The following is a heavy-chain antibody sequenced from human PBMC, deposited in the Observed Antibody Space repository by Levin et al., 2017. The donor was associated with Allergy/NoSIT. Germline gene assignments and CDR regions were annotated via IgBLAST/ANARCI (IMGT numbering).Heavy chain of an antibody. J-gene: IGHJ4*02. D-gene: IGHD3-22*01. CDR3: ARFFSSYHSGGYYEPNYFDY. Sequence: PSETLSLTCTVSGDSTNNYFWSWIRQPPGKGLEWIGYISRSGSTRDNPSLRSRLSISVDTSKNHFSLKLNSVTAADTAVYYCARFFSSYHSGGYYEPNYFDYWGQGTLVTVSS. CDR2: ISRSGST. V-gene: IGHV4-59*08. CDR1: GDSTNNYF.